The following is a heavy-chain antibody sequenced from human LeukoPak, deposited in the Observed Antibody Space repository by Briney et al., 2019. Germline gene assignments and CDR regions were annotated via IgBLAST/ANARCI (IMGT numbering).Heavy chain of an antibody. CDR2: IYHSGST. J-gene: IGHJ6*03. CDR1: GGSISSSNW. V-gene: IGHV4-4*02. CDR3: ARCVGSSDYYYYMDV. Sequence: KPSGTLSLTCAVSGGSISSSNWWSWVRQPPGKGLEWIGEIYHSGSTNYNPSLKSRVTISVDKSKNQFSLKLSSVTAADTAVYYCARCVGSSDYYYYMDVWGKGTTVTISS. D-gene: IGHD2-15*01.